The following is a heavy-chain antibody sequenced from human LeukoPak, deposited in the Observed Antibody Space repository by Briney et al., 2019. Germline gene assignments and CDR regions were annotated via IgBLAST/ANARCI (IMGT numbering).Heavy chain of an antibody. V-gene: IGHV3-33*08. CDR3: AKSLGTIPVGATSPFDY. D-gene: IGHD1-26*01. CDR1: GFTFSSYA. J-gene: IGHJ4*02. CDR2: IWYGGSNK. Sequence: AGGSLRLSCAASGFTFSSYAMSWVRQAPGKGLEWVAVIWYGGSNKYYADSVKGRFTISRDNSKNTLYLQMNSLRAEDTAVYYCAKSLGTIPVGATSPFDYWGQGTLVTVSS.